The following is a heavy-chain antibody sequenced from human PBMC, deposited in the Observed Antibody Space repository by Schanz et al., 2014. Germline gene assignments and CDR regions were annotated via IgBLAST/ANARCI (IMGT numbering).Heavy chain of an antibody. CDR1: GFTFSTYA. J-gene: IGHJ4*02. CDR3: AKDPSHGDYDYYFDY. D-gene: IGHD3-22*01. CDR2: ISGSGGST. Sequence: EVQLLDSGGGLVQPGGSLRLSCAASGFTFSTYAMSWVRQAPGKGLEWVSAISGSGGSTYYADSVKGRFTISRYNSKNTLYLQMNSLRAEDTAVYYCAKDPSHGDYDYYFDYWGQGTLXTVSS. V-gene: IGHV3-23*01.